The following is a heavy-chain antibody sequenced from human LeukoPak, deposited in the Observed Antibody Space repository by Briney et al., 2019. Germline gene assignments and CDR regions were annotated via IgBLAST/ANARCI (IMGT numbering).Heavy chain of an antibody. Sequence: GWAVPLSCPASRLTLRNYWIRWLRQAAAREGAGVANTNPDGSAEYYADSVRGRFTTSRDNANNLLYLQMNRLRAEDTAVYYCARDGGLNTIFDYWGQGTLVTVSS. CDR1: RLTLRNYW. V-gene: IGHV3-7*01. CDR3: ARDGGLNTIFDY. CDR2: TNPDGSAE. D-gene: IGHD2-15*01. J-gene: IGHJ4*02.